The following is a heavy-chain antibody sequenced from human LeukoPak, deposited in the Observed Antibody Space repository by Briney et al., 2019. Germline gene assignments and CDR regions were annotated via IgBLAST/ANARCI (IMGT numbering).Heavy chain of an antibody. CDR1: GYTFTSYD. CDR3: ARDQDIVVVVAALRQREMGGFDP. Sequence: ASVKVSCKASGYTFTSYDINWARQATGQGLEWMGWMNPNSGNTGYAQEFHGRVTMTRNTSISTAYMELSSLRSEDTAVYYCARDQDIVVVVAALRQREMGGFDPWGQGTLVTVSS. V-gene: IGHV1-8*01. J-gene: IGHJ5*02. D-gene: IGHD2-15*01. CDR2: MNPNSGNT.